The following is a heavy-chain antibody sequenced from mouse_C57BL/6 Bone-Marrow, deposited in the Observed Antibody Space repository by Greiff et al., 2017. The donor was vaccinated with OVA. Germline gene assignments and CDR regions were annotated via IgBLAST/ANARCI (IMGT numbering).Heavy chain of an antibody. D-gene: IGHD1-3*01. Sequence: VQLQQSGAELVRPGTSVKMSCKASGYTFTNYWIGWAKQRPGHGLEWIGDIYPGGGYTNYNEKFKGKATLTADKSSSTAYMQFSSLTSEDSAISFYECLSGFYAVDYWGQGTSVTVSS. CDR1: GYTFTNYW. CDR3: ECLSGFYAVDY. CDR2: IYPGGGYT. J-gene: IGHJ4*01. V-gene: IGHV1-63*01.